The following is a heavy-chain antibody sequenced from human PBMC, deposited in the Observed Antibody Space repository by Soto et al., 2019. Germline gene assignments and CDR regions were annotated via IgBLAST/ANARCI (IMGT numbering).Heavy chain of an antibody. CDR1: GGSISSGDYY. CDR3: ARDGVYHYGSGSYQDY. D-gene: IGHD3-10*01. Sequence: SETLSLTCTVSGGSISSGDYYWSWIRQPPGKGLEWIGYIYYSGSTYYSPSLKSRVTISVDTSKNQFSLKLSSVTAADTAVYYCARDGVYHYGSGSYQDYWGQGTLVTVSS. CDR2: IYYSGST. J-gene: IGHJ4*02. V-gene: IGHV4-30-4*01.